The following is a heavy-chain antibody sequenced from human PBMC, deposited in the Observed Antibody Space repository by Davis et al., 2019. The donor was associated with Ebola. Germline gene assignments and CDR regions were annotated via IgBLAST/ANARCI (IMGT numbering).Heavy chain of an antibody. CDR3: AREGYCSGGSCILFDY. CDR1: GYTFTSYY. V-gene: IGHV1-46*01. Sequence: ASVKVSCKASGYTFTSYYMHWVRQAPGQGLEWMGIINPSGGSTSYAQKFQGRVTMTRDTSTSTVYMELSSLRSEDTAVYYCAREGYCSGGSCILFDYWGQGTLVTVSS. J-gene: IGHJ4*02. CDR2: INPSGGST. D-gene: IGHD2-15*01.